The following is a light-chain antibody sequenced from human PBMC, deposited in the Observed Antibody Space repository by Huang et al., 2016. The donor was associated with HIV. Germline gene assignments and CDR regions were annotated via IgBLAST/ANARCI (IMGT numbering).Light chain of an antibody. CDR3: QQSDRFPLT. V-gene: IGKV1-12*01. CDR2: AAS. Sequence: DIQMTQSPSSVSASVGDKVTITCRASQDISTWLAWYQQKPGKAPKLLIFAASRLHDAVPPRFSGTGSGTSFTLTITSLQPDDFATYYCQQSDRFPLTFGGGTRVDIK. CDR1: QDISTW. J-gene: IGKJ4*01.